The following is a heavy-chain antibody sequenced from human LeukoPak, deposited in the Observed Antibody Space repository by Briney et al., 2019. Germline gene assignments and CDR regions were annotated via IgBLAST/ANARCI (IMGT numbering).Heavy chain of an antibody. CDR3: ARVVGATQYFDY. Sequence: ASVKVSCKASGYTFTSYDINWVRQATGQGLEWMGWMNPNSGNTGYAQKFQGRVTITADKSTGTAYMELSSLRSEDTAVYYCARVVGATQYFDYWGQGTLVTVSS. D-gene: IGHD1-26*01. V-gene: IGHV1-8*01. CDR2: MNPNSGNT. J-gene: IGHJ4*02. CDR1: GYTFTSYD.